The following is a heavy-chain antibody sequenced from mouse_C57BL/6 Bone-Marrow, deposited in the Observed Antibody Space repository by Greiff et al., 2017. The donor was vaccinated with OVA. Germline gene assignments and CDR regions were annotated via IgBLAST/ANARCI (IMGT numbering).Heavy chain of an antibody. CDR1: GYTFTSYW. D-gene: IGHD3-2*02. CDR2: INPSSGYT. V-gene: IGHV1-7*01. J-gene: IGHJ3*01. CDR3: ARWAQAFAY. Sequence: VQLQQSGAELAKPGASVKLSCKASGYTFTSYWMHWVKQRPGQGLEWIGYINPSSGYTKYNQKFKDKATLTADESSSTAYMQLSSLTYEDSAVYYCARWAQAFAYWGQGTLVTVSA.